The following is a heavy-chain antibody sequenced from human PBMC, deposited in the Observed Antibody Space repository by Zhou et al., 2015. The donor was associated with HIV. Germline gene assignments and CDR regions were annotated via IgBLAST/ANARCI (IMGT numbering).Heavy chain of an antibody. CDR2: ITPIFGTA. CDR1: GGTFSSHT. Sequence: QVQLEQSGAEVKRPGSSVKVSCRASGGTFSSHTVSWVRQAPGQGLEWMGGITPIFGTANYAQKFQGRVTITADKSTSTVYMELSSLKLEDTAVYYCAREDIRAVSNPYDYWGQGTQVTVPS. CDR3: AREDIRAVSNPYDY. V-gene: IGHV1-69*06. J-gene: IGHJ4*02. D-gene: IGHD5-12*01.